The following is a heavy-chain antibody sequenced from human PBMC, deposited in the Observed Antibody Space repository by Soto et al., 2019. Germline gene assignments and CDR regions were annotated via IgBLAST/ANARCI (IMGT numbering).Heavy chain of an antibody. CDR3: ARENSRENSNPPYYYYAMDV. V-gene: IGHV3-33*01. D-gene: IGHD4-4*01. Sequence: PGGSLRLSCTASGFTFSSYGMHWVRQAPGKGLEWVTVIWFDGSNKYYADSVKGRFTISRDNSKKTLYLQMNSLRAENTAVYYCARENSRENSNPPYYYYAMDVWGQGTTVTVSS. CDR1: GFTFSSYG. CDR2: IWFDGSNK. J-gene: IGHJ6*02.